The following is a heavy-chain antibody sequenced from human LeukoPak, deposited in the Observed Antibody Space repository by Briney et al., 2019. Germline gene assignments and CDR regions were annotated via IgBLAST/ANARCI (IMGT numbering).Heavy chain of an antibody. CDR2: INPNSGGT. CDR1: GYTFTGYY. CDR3: ARGASGVYTVATSWFDP. V-gene: IGHV1-2*02. J-gene: IGHJ5*02. Sequence: ASVKVSCKASGYTFTGYYMHWVRQAPGQGLEWMGWINPNSGGTNYAQRFQGRVTMTRDTSISTAYMELSRLRSDDTAVYYCARGASGVYTVATSWFDPGGQGTLVTVAS. D-gene: IGHD5-12*01.